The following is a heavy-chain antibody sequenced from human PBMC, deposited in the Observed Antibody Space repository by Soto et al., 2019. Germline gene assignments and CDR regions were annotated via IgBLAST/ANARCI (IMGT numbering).Heavy chain of an antibody. Sequence: QVQLVQAGAEVKKPGASVTVSCKASGGTFGNSAISWVRQAPGQGLAWMGGIIPIFSTPDYAQKFQGRITITAAECTPTAYLELTSLTSADRAVYYCARDKVRQQLGGNYFYGIDVWCQGTTVSVSS. CDR1: GGTFGNSA. CDR2: IIPIFSTP. V-gene: IGHV1-69*12. D-gene: IGHD3-3*02. CDR3: ARDKVRQQLGGNYFYGIDV. J-gene: IGHJ6*02.